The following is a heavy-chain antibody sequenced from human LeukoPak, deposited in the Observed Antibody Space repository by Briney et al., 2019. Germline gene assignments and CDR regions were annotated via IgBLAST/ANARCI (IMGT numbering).Heavy chain of an antibody. V-gene: IGHV3-74*01. Sequence: GGSLRLSCAASGFTFSSYWVHWVRQAPGKGLVWVSRINGDGSSTSYADSVKGRFTISRDNAKNTLYLQMTSLRVEDTAVYYCAAVVRSGSPFDYWGQGTLLT. CDR2: INGDGSST. J-gene: IGHJ4*02. CDR3: AAVVRSGSPFDY. CDR1: GFTFSSYW. D-gene: IGHD6-25*01.